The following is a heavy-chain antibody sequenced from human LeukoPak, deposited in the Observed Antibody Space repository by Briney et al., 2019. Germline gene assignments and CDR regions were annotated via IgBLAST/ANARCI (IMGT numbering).Heavy chain of an antibody. J-gene: IGHJ3*02. V-gene: IGHV3-33*01. CDR1: GFTFSSYG. D-gene: IGHD3-22*01. CDR2: IWYDGSNK. CDR3: ARWSSGPDAFDI. Sequence: PGVSLRLSCAASGFTFSSYGMHWVRQAPGKGLEWVAVIWYDGSNKYYADSVKGRFTISRDNSKNTLYLQMNSLRAEDTAVYYCARWSSGPDAFDIWGQGTMVTVSS.